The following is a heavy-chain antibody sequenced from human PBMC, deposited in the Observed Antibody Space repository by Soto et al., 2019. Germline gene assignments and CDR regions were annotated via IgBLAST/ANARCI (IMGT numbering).Heavy chain of an antibody. J-gene: IGHJ4*02. D-gene: IGHD6-13*01. V-gene: IGHV3-23*01. Sequence: EVQLLESGGGLVQPGGSLRLSCAASGFTFSSYAMSWVRQAPGKGLEWVSAISGSGGSTYYADSVKGRFTISRDNSKNTLYLQMNSLRAEDTAVYYCAKDRRYSSSWYPVALWDWGQGTLVTVSS. CDR2: ISGSGGST. CDR3: AKDRRYSSSWYPVALWD. CDR1: GFTFSSYA.